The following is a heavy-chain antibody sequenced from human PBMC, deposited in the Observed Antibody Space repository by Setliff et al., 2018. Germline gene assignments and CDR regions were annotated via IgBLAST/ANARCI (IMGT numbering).Heavy chain of an antibody. CDR1: GASITSGGFY. CDR2: ISPSGST. V-gene: IGHV4-61*09. J-gene: IGHJ4*02. D-gene: IGHD1-26*01. Sequence: NPSETLSLTCSVSGASITSGGFYWTWIRQPAGKGLEWIGHISPSGSTTYNPSVKSRVTISLDTSKNHFSLKLDSVSAADTALYYCARSPSSGAYWNPRPFYSDYWARGTLVTVS. CDR3: ARSPSSGAYWNPRPFYSDY.